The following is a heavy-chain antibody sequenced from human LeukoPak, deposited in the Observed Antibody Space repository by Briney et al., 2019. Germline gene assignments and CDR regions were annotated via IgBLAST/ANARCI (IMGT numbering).Heavy chain of an antibody. V-gene: IGHV3-30*04. CDR3: ARVSGYDSSGTAFDY. D-gene: IGHD3-22*01. CDR2: ISYDGSNK. CDR1: GFTFCSYA. J-gene: IGHJ4*02. Sequence: GGSLRLSCAASGFTFCSYAMYWVRQAPGKGLEWVAVISYDGSNKYYADSVKGRFTISRDNSKNTLYLQMNSLRAEDTAVYYCARVSGYDSSGTAFDYWGQGTLVTVSS.